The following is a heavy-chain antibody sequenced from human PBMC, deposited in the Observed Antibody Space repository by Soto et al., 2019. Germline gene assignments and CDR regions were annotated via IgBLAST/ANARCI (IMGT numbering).Heavy chain of an antibody. D-gene: IGHD4-17*01. CDR3: ARERGSTATFDY. CDR2: INASGGST. CDR1: GYTFTSYY. Sequence: GASVKVSCKASGYTFTSYYMHWVRQAPGQGLEWMGIINASGGSTSYAQKFQGRVTMTRDTAASTVYMELSSLRSDDTAVYYCARERGSTATFDYWGQGTLVTVSS. V-gene: IGHV1-46*01. J-gene: IGHJ4*02.